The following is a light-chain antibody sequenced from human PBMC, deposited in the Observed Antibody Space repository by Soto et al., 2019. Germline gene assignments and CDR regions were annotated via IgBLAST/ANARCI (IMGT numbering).Light chain of an antibody. Sequence: DIVLTQSPATLSLSPGERATLSCRASQSVGSYFAWYQQKPGQAPRLLIYDGSHRAPGIPARFSGSGSGADFTLTISSLEPEDFAVYYCQQRSNWPPLTFGGGTRVEIK. V-gene: IGKV3-11*01. CDR3: QQRSNWPPLT. CDR1: QSVGSY. CDR2: DGS. J-gene: IGKJ4*01.